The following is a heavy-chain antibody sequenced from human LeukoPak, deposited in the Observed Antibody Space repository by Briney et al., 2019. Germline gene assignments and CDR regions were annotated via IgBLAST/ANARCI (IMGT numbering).Heavy chain of an antibody. D-gene: IGHD1-26*01. CDR3: AREGDSLFDY. CDR2: IYYSGST. CDR1: GGSISSYY. J-gene: IGHJ4*02. Sequence: SETLSLTCTASGGSISSYYWSWIRQPPGKGLEWIGYIYYSGSTNYNPSLKSRVTISVDTSKNQFSLKLSSVTAADTAVYYCAREGDSLFDYWGQGTLVTVSS. V-gene: IGHV4-59*01.